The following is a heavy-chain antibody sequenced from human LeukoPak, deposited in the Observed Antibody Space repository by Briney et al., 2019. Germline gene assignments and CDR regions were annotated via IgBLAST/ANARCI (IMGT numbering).Heavy chain of an antibody. J-gene: IGHJ4*02. CDR3: ARSASGSWETRNSFWDY. CDR2: IPYSGKT. Sequence: SETLSLTCTVSGGSISTYYWNWIRQPPEKGLEWIGYIPYSGKTNYNPSLKSRVTISVDTSKNQFSLKLSSVTAADTAVYYCARSASGSWETRNSFWDYWGQGTLVTVSP. D-gene: IGHD6-13*01. CDR1: GGSISTYY. V-gene: IGHV4-59*01.